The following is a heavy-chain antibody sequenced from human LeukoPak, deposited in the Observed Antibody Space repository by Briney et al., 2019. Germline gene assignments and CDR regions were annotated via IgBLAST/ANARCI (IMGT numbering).Heavy chain of an antibody. CDR2: INPTGGST. Sequence: ASVKVSCKASGYTFTSYYTHWVRQAPGQGLEWMGLINPTGGSTGYPQKFQGRVTMTRDMSTSTDYMELSSLRSEDTAIYYCARDNSVGDNAWWFDPWGQGTLVTVSS. J-gene: IGHJ5*02. V-gene: IGHV1-46*01. CDR1: GYTFTSYY. CDR3: ARDNSVGDNAWWFDP. D-gene: IGHD1-26*01.